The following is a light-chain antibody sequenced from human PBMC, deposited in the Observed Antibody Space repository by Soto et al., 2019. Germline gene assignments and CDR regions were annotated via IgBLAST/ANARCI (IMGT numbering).Light chain of an antibody. CDR1: QSVSSD. J-gene: IGKJ4*01. V-gene: IGKV3-15*01. CDR2: GAS. Sequence: EIVMTQSRSTLSVSPGPRPTLCCRASQSVSSDLAWYHQKPGQAPRLLIYGASTRATGIPARFSGSGSGTEFTLTINSLQSEDFAVYYCQQYGSSLTFGGGTKVDIK. CDR3: QQYGSSLT.